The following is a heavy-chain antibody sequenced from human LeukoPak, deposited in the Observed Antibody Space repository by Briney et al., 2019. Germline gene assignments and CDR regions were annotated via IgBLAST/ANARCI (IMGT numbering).Heavy chain of an antibody. CDR3: AKSPYDSGAHWFDP. CDR1: VLTFIRYA. CDR2: ISDRGDST. V-gene: IGHV3-23*01. D-gene: IGHD3-10*01. Sequence: GGSLRLSSAPSVLTFIRYAMSSGRHAPRKGLEWVSGISDRGDSTYYPDSVKGRFTISRDNSKNTLHLQMNSLRAEDTAVYYCAKSPYDSGAHWFDPWGQGTPVTVSS. J-gene: IGHJ5*02.